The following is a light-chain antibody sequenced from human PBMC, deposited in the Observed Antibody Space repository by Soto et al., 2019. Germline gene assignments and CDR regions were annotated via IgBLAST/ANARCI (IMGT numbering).Light chain of an antibody. CDR1: QSVSSS. J-gene: IGKJ4*01. Sequence: IELTQSPATLSLSPGEGATLSCWASQSVSSSLAWYQQKPGQAPRLLIYDAFKRATGIPARFSGSGSGTDFTLTISSREPEDFATYYCQQRSNWRVTFGGGTKVEIK. CDR2: DAF. CDR3: QQRSNWRVT. V-gene: IGKV3-11*01.